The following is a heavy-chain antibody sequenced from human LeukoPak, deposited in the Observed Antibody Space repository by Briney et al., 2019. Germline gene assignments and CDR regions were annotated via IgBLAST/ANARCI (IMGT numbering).Heavy chain of an antibody. CDR3: ARVLHGYSHLDI. V-gene: IGHV3-23*01. D-gene: IGHD5-18*01. J-gene: IGHJ3*02. CDR2: ITTSGGGT. CDR1: GFAFSTSA. Sequence: GGSLRLSCAASGFAFSTSAMSWVRQAPGKGLEWVSVITTSGGGTYSADSVKGRFTISRDNSKNTLYLQMNSLRAEDTAVYYCARVLHGYSHLDIWGQGTMVTVSS.